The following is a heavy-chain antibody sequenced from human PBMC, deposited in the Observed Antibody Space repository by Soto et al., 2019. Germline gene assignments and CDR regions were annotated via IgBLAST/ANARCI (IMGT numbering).Heavy chain of an antibody. J-gene: IGHJ4*02. CDR1: GFTFSSYS. CDR2: INSDGSST. V-gene: IGHV3-74*01. Sequence: TGGSLRLSCAASGFTFSSYSMNWVRQAPGKGLVWVSRINSDGSSTSYGDSVKGRFTISRDNAKNTLYLQMNSLRAEDTAVYYCTRDRGPECYQDWGQETLVTVSS. CDR3: TRDRGPECYQD. D-gene: IGHD2-15*01.